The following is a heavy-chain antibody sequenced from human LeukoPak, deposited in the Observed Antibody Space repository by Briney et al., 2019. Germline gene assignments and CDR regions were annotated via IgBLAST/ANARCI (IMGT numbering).Heavy chain of an antibody. CDR3: AKASRYNTGVLDY. CDR2: IRSDGGEE. Sequence: GGSLRLSCAASGFTFSGSGMHWVRQAPGKGLECVAFIRSDGGEEFYLDSVRGRFTISRDNSKNTVYLQMNSLRGEDTAVYFCAKASRYNTGVLDYRGQGTPVTVSS. CDR1: GFTFSGSG. J-gene: IGHJ4*02. V-gene: IGHV3-30*02. D-gene: IGHD2-8*02.